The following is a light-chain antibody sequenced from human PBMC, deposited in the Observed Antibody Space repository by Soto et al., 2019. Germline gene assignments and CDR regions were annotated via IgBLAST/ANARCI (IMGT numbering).Light chain of an antibody. CDR1: QSISRC. V-gene: IGKV1-5*01. CDR2: VAS. J-gene: IGKJ1*01. Sequence: RVNIPYRGSQSISRCLAWYQQKXAKGPKLLIYVASSLESAVPSRSRGTGSGTEFTLTISSLQADDFSTYYSQQYHSCSATFGQGTKVDIK. CDR3: QQYHSCSAT.